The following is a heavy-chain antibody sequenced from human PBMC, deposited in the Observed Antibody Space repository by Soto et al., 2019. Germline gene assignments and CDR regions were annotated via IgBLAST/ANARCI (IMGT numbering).Heavy chain of an antibody. J-gene: IGHJ4*02. V-gene: IGHV3-23*01. Sequence: GSLRVWRAAAEGKCVGYAGSWILKTQGKGLEWVSAISGSGGSTYYADSVKGRFTISRDNSKNTLYLQMNSLRAEDTAVYYCAKDFPPTQPSYSSSPARLFFDYWRQGTLVPGS. CDR1: EGKCVGYA. CDR3: AKDFPPTQPSYSSSPARLFFDY. D-gene: IGHD6-13*01. CDR2: ISGSGGST.